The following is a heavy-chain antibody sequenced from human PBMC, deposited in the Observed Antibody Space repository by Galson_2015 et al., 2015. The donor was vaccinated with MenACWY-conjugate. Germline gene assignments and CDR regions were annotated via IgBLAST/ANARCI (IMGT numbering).Heavy chain of an antibody. CDR3: AKDVYMDV. CDR1: GFTFRQYA. V-gene: IGHV3-23*01. CDR2: ISDSGAAT. J-gene: IGHJ6*03. Sequence: SLRLSCAVSGFTFRQYAMSWVRQAPGTGLEWVAIISDSGAATYYIDSVKGRFTISRDNSKNTLYLQMSRLRAEDTALYYCAKDVYMDVWGKGTTVSVSS.